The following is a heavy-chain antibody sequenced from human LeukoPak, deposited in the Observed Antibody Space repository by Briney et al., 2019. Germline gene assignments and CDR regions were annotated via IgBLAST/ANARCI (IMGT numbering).Heavy chain of an antibody. V-gene: IGHV1-69*05. CDR2: IIPIFGTA. D-gene: IGHD3-22*01. CDR3: ARDIQRYYYDSSGYYLAY. J-gene: IGHJ4*02. Sequence: SVKVSCKASGGTFSSYAISWVRQAPGQGLEWMGRIIPIFGTASYAQKFQGRVTITTDESTSTAYMELSSLRSEDTAVYYCARDIQRYYYDSSGYYLAYWGQGTLVTVSS. CDR1: GGTFSSYA.